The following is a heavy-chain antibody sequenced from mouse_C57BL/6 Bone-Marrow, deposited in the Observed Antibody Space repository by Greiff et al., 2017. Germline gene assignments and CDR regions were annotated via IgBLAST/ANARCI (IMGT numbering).Heavy chain of an antibody. Sequence: EVQLQQSGPELVKPGASVKIPCKASGYTFTDYNMDWVKQSHGKSLEWIGDINPNNGGAIYNQKFKGKATLTVDKSSSTAYMELRSLTSEDTAVYYCARSGLRQDAMDYWGQGTSVTVSS. CDR3: ARSGLRQDAMDY. CDR1: GYTFTDYN. J-gene: IGHJ4*01. D-gene: IGHD2-4*01. CDR2: INPNNGGA. V-gene: IGHV1-18*01.